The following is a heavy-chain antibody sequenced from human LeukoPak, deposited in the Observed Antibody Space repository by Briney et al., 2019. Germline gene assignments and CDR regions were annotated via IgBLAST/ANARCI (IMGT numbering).Heavy chain of an antibody. CDR1: GGPFSGYF. Sequence: SETLSLTCAVSGGPFSGYFWSWIRQSSGKGLEWIGEIHNSGTTNYNPSLNSRVTISEDTSKNQFYLNLSSVTAADTAVYYCARRYYYNLGSFPFDFWGQGTLVAVSS. D-gene: IGHD3-10*01. V-gene: IGHV4-34*01. CDR2: IHNSGTT. J-gene: IGHJ4*02. CDR3: ARRYYYNLGSFPFDF.